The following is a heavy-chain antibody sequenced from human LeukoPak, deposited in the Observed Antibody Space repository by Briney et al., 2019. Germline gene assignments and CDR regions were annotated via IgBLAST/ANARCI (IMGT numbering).Heavy chain of an antibody. CDR3: ARDKNPTVFDY. J-gene: IGHJ4*01. V-gene: IGHV1-2*02. Sequence: ASVRVSCKASGYSFTDYYLHWVRQAPGQGLEWMGWMKPESGKTGTAQRFQGRVTLTRDTSTNTAYMEVTRLTSDDTAIYYCARDKNPTVFDYWGQGTLVTVSS. CDR2: MKPESGKT. CDR1: GYSFTDYY.